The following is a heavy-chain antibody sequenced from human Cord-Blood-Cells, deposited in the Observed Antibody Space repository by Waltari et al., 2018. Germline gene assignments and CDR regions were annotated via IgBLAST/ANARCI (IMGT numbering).Heavy chain of an antibody. CDR3: ARDVAAAGTIAFDI. V-gene: IGHV4-4*02. CDR1: GGSISRRTW. D-gene: IGHD6-13*01. CDR2: IYHSGST. Sequence: QVQLQDSGPGLVKPSGTLSLTCAVSGGSISRRTWWCSVRQPPGKGLEWIGEIYHSGSTNYNPSLKSRVTISVDKSKNQFSLKLSSVTAADTAVYYCARDVAAAGTIAFDIWGQGTMVTVSS. J-gene: IGHJ3*02.